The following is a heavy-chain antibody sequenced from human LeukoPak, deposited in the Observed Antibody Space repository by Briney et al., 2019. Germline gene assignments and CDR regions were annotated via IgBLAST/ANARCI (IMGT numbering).Heavy chain of an antibody. V-gene: IGHV1-18*04. CDR3: ARDQFTSLLWFGEFPGYFDY. CDR1: GYTFTSYG. D-gene: IGHD3-10*01. CDR2: ISAYNGNT. Sequence: ASVKVSCKASGYTFTSYGISWVRQAPGQGLEWMGWISAYNGNTNYAQKLQGRVTMTTDTSTSTAYMELRSLRSDDTAVYYCARDQFTSLLWFGEFPGYFDYWGQGTLVTVSS. J-gene: IGHJ4*02.